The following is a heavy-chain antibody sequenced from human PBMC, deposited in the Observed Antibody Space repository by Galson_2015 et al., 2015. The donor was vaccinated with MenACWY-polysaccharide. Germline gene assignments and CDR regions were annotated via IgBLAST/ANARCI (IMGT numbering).Heavy chain of an antibody. D-gene: IGHD6-13*01. V-gene: IGHV4-38-2*02. Sequence: TLSLTCSVSNSSIASSYSWGWVRQPPGKGLEWVGSTFHSGSLYQNPSLRGRVTMSVDTSTNHFSLDLTSVTAADTAVYYCTSGQLRWYPFDYWGHGTLVTVAS. CDR1: NSSIASSYS. J-gene: IGHJ4*01. CDR3: TSGQLRWYPFDY. CDR2: TFHSGSL.